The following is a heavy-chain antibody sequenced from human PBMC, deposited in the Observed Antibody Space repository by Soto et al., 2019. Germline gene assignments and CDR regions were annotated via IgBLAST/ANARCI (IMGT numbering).Heavy chain of an antibody. J-gene: IGHJ4*02. V-gene: IGHV1-2*04. Sequence: GASVKVSCKASGYTFTGYYMHWVRQAPGQGLEWMGWINPNSGGTNYAQKFQGWVTMTRDTSISTAYMELSRLRSDDTAVYYCARVDSGFSGSHYIDYFNYWGQGALVTVSS. CDR1: GYTFTGYY. D-gene: IGHD1-26*01. CDR3: ARVDSGFSGSHYIDYFNY. CDR2: INPNSGGT.